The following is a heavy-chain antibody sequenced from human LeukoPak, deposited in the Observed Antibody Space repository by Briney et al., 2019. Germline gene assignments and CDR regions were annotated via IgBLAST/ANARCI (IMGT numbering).Heavy chain of an antibody. J-gene: IGHJ4*02. V-gene: IGHV3-48*01. CDR2: ITGSSSK. CDR1: GFTFSSYN. Sequence: GGSLRLSCAASGFTFSSYNMNWVRQAPGKGLEWVSQITGSSSKYYADSVRGRFTISRDNAENSLYLQMNSLRAEDTAVYYCAREGYSGYVEGIDYWGQGTLVTVSS. CDR3: AREGYSGYVEGIDY. D-gene: IGHD5-12*01.